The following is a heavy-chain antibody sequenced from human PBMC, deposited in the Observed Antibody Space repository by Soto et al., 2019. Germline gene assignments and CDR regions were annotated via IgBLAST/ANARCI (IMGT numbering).Heavy chain of an antibody. J-gene: IGHJ3*02. D-gene: IGHD2-15*01. CDR3: ARTWLAGGTPADAFDI. Sequence: PSETLSLTCAVSASSISSAYFWGWIRQPPGKGLEWIATIFHTGGTYYSPSLKSRVTISVDTSNNQFSLRLNSVTAADTALYFCARTWLAGGTPADAFDIWGQGTMVTVSS. V-gene: IGHV4-38-2*01. CDR2: IFHTGGT. CDR1: ASSISSAYF.